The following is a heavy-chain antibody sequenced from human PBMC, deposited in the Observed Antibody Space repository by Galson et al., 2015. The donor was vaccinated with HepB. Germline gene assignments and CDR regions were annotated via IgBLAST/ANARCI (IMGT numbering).Heavy chain of an antibody. CDR3: TRDIGVGGTLGVPDC. J-gene: IGHJ4*02. Sequence: SLRLSCAASGFTFSGSGIHWVRLASGKGLEWVGRIRNRANNYATAYAASVRGRFTVSRDDSKNTAYLQMNSLKTEDTAVYYCTRDIGVGGTLGVPDCWGQGALVTVSS. CDR1: GFTFSGSG. V-gene: IGHV3-73*01. D-gene: IGHD1-26*01. CDR2: IRNRANNYAT.